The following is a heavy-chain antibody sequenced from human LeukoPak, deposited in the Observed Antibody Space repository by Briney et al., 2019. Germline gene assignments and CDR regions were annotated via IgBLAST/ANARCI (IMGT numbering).Heavy chain of an antibody. CDR3: ARGGSLDYYDGSGYSDAFDI. D-gene: IGHD3-22*01. CDR2: FDQSGST. CDR1: GYSISSGYY. Sequence: PSETLSLTCTVSGYSISSGYYWGCIRQPPGKGLEWIGSFDQSGSTYYNPSLKSRVTISVDTSKNQFSLKLSSVTAADTAVYYCARGGSLDYYDGSGYSDAFDIWGQGTMVTVSS. J-gene: IGHJ3*02. V-gene: IGHV4-38-2*02.